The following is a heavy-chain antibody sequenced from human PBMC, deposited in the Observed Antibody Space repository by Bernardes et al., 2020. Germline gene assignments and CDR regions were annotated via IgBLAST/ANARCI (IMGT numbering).Heavy chain of an antibody. Sequence: GGSLRLSCAASGFTFSNYAMSWVRQAPGKGLEWVSAVSGSGGSSFYAESVKGRFTISRDNSKNTLFLQMNSLRAEDTALYYCAKDVKSTAPFYFDCWGQGTLVTVSS. CDR2: VSGSGGSS. V-gene: IGHV3-23*01. J-gene: IGHJ4*02. D-gene: IGHD1-1*01. CDR1: GFTFSNYA. CDR3: AKDVKSTAPFYFDC.